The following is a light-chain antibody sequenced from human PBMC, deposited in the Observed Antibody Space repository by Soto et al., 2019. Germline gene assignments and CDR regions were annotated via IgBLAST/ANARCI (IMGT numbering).Light chain of an antibody. CDR2: EVT. V-gene: IGLV2-14*02. Sequence: QSALTQPASVSGSPGQSITISCTGTSSDIGSYDLVSWYQQHPGTAPKLIIYEVTKRPSGVSDRFSGSKSGNTASLTISGLQAEDEADYYCSSFTSRFTFVFGTGTKVTVL. CDR3: SSFTSRFTFV. J-gene: IGLJ1*01. CDR1: SSDIGSYDL.